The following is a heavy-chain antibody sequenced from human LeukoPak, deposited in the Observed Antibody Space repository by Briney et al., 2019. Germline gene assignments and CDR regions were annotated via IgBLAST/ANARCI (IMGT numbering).Heavy chain of an antibody. D-gene: IGHD1-26*01. Sequence: ASVKVSCKASGYTFTDYGITWLRQAPGQGLEWMGWISTYNGNTNYAQKLQGRVTMTTDTSTNTAYMELRSVRSDDTAVYYCTRDRAVVGASRRRPDAFDIWGRGTMVTVSS. J-gene: IGHJ3*02. CDR3: TRDRAVVGASRRRPDAFDI. V-gene: IGHV1-18*01. CDR1: GYTFTDYG. CDR2: ISTYNGNT.